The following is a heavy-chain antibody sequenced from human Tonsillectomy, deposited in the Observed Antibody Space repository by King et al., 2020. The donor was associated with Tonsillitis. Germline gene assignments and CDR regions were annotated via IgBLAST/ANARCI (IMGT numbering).Heavy chain of an antibody. CDR3: AGRRFSSSWQDAFDI. J-gene: IGHJ3*02. CDR1: GGSISSSSYY. V-gene: IGHV4-39*07. Sequence: QLQESGPGLVKPSETLSLTCTVSGGSISSSSYYWGWIRQPPGKGLEWIGSIYYSGSTYYNPSLKSRVTISVDTSKNQFSLKLSSVTAADTAVYYCAGRRFSSSWQDAFDIWGQGTMVTVSS. D-gene: IGHD6-13*01. CDR2: IYYSGST.